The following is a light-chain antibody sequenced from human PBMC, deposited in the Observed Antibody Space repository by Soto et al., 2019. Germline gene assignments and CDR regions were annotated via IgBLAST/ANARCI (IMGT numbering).Light chain of an antibody. CDR2: DTS. Sequence: IQMTQSPASLSASVGDRVTITCRASQPISSWLAWYQQKPGQPPNLLIYDTSTLRSGVPSRFSGSESGTLFTLTISSLQPEDFATYYCQQASSFPLTFGGGTKVEV. CDR1: QPISSW. V-gene: IGKV1-12*01. J-gene: IGKJ4*01. CDR3: QQASSFPLT.